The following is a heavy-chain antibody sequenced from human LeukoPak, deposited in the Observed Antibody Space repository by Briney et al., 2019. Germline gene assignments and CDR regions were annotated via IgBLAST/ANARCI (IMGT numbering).Heavy chain of an antibody. V-gene: IGHV3-15*01. J-gene: IGHJ4*02. CDR3: ATLTVRGVINI. D-gene: IGHD3-10*01. CDR1: GFTFSNTW. Sequence: GGSLRLSCAASGFTFSNTWMNWVRQAPGKGLEWVGRIQSKTDGGTTEYAAPVKGIFTISRDDSKTTLYLQMNSLKTEDTAVYYCATLTVRGVINIWGQGTLVTVSS. CDR2: IQSKTDGGTT.